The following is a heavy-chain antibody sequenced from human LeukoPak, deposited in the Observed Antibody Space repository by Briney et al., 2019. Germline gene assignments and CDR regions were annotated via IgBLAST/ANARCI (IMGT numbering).Heavy chain of an antibody. CDR3: ARGVIASGGNDFDY. CDR1: GGSFSGCF. J-gene: IGHJ4*02. CDR2: IKHDGST. V-gene: IGHV4-34*01. Sequence: SETLSLTCAVYGGSFSGCFWCWIRPSPRKGLEGIGEIKHDGSTTYNPSLESRVTMSVDTSTNQISLEMTSVTAADTAIYYCARGVIASGGNDFDYWGQGTLVTVSS. D-gene: IGHD6-13*01.